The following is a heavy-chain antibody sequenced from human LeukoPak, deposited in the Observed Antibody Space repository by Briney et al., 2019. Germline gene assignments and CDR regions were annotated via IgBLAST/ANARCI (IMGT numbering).Heavy chain of an antibody. Sequence: GGSLRLSCAASEFTFEDYGMSWVRQAPGKGLEWVSSINRNGGSTGYADSVKGRFTISRDNAKNSLYLQMNSLKAEDTALYHCARGSRFGELTTNWFDPWGQGTLVTVSS. CDR1: EFTFEDYG. D-gene: IGHD3-10*01. CDR2: INRNGGST. V-gene: IGHV3-20*01. J-gene: IGHJ5*02. CDR3: ARGSRFGELTTNWFDP.